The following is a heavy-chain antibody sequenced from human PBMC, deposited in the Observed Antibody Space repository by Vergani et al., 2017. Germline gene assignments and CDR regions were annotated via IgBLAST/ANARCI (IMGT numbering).Heavy chain of an antibody. CDR1: GGSISSSNW. CDR3: ARESYSTIFGVVIAYFQH. CDR2: IYHSGST. D-gene: IGHD3-3*01. V-gene: IGHV4-4*02. Sequence: QVQLQESGPGLVKPSGTLSLTCAVSGGSISSSNWWSWVRQPPGKGLEWIGEIYHSGSTNYNPSLKSRVPISVDKSKNQFSLKLSSVTAAAPAVYYCARESYSTIFGVVIAYFQHWGQGTLVTVSS. J-gene: IGHJ1*01.